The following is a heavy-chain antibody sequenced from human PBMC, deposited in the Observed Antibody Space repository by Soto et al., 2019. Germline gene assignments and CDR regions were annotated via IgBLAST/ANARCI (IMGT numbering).Heavy chain of an antibody. CDR3: ARRGGNNYYGMDV. V-gene: IGHV4-34*01. J-gene: IGHJ6*02. Sequence: PSETLSLTCAVYGGSFSGYYWSWIRQPPGKGLEWIGEINHSGSTNYNPPLKSRVTISVDTSKNQFSLKLSSVTAADTAVYYCARRGGNNYYGMDVWGQGTTVTVSS. D-gene: IGHD3-16*01. CDR2: INHSGST. CDR1: GGSFSGYY.